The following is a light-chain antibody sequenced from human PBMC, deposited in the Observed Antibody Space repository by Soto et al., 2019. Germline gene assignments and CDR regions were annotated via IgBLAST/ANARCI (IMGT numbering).Light chain of an antibody. Sequence: DIVMTQSPASLAVSLGERATINCKSSQSVLYSANNENYLAWYQQKPGHPPKLLIYWASTRESGVPDRFSGSGSRTDFTLTISSLQAEDVAVYYCQQYYSTPWAFGQGTKVDI. CDR1: QSVLYSANNENY. CDR2: WAS. CDR3: QQYYSTPWA. V-gene: IGKV4-1*01. J-gene: IGKJ1*01.